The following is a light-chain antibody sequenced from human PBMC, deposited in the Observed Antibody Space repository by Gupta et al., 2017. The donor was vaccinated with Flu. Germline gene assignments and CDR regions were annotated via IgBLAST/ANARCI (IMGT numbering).Light chain of an antibody. V-gene: IGKV1-5*03. J-gene: IGKJ1*01. CDR3: QQYNSYSPWT. CDR1: QKISTW. CDR2: RAS. Sequence: STVSASVGDTVTITCRVSQKISTWLTWYQQRPGKPPKLLIYRASILESGVPSRFSGSGCGSEFALTITSRQPEDSAVYYCQQYNSYSPWTFGPGTKVEIK.